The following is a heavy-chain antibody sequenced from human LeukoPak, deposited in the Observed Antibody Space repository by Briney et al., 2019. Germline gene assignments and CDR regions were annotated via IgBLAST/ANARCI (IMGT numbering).Heavy chain of an antibody. CDR2: ISYSGST. V-gene: IGHV4-59*01. CDR3: ARELPSDCSSTSCYGWFDP. CDR1: GGSISSYY. J-gene: IGHJ5*02. D-gene: IGHD2-2*01. Sequence: PSETLSLTCTVSGGSISSYYWSWIRQPPGKGLEWIGYISYSGSTNYNPSLKSRVTISVDTSKIQFSLKLSSVTAADTAVYYCARELPSDCSSTSCYGWFDPWGQGTLVTVSS.